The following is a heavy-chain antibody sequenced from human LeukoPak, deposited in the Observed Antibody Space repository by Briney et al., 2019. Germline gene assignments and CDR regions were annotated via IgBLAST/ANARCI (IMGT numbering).Heavy chain of an antibody. CDR1: GGSISSYY. V-gene: IGHV4-59*08. J-gene: IGHJ4*02. CDR2: IYYSGST. D-gene: IGHD4-17*01. CDR3: ARGGNYGDYDGYFDY. Sequence: SETLSLTCTVSGGSISSYYWSWIRQPPGKGLEWIGYIYYSGSTNYNPSLRSRVTISVDTSKNQFSLKLSSVTAADTAVYYCARGGNYGDYDGYFDYWGQGTLVTVSS.